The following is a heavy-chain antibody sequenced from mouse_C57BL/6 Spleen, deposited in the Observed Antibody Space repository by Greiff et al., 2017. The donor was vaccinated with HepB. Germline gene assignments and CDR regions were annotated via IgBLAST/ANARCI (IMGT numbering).Heavy chain of an antibody. CDR2: ISGGGGNT. V-gene: IGHV5-9*01. Sequence: EVKLVESGGGLVKPGGSLKLSCAASGFTFSSYTMSWVRQTPEKRLEWVATISGGGGNTYYPDSVKGRFTISRDNAKNTLYLQMSSLRSEDTALYYCARQSNLLLRQSTGAGYFGVWGTGTTVTVSS. CDR1: GFTFSSYT. D-gene: IGHD1-1*01. J-gene: IGHJ1*03. CDR3: ARQSNLLLRQSTGAGYFGV.